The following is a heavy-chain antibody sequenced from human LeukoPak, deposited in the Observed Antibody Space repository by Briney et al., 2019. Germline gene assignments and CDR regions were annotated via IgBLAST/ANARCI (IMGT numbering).Heavy chain of an antibody. CDR1: GGSISSYY. CDR2: IYYSGST. Sequence: KPSETLSLTCTVSGGSISSYYWSWIRQPPGKGLEWIGYIYYSGSTNYNPSLKSRVTISVDTSKNQFSLKLSSVTAADTAVYYCARQQWLGANDALDIWGQGTMVTVSS. CDR3: ARQQWLGANDALDI. D-gene: IGHD6-19*01. V-gene: IGHV4-59*08. J-gene: IGHJ3*02.